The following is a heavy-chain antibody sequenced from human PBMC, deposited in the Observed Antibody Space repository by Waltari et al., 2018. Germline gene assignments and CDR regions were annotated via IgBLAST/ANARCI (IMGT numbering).Heavy chain of an antibody. J-gene: IGHJ3*02. V-gene: IGHV1-8*01. Sequence: QVQLVQSGAEVKKPGASGEVPWTASGYNFFSYDLTWVGQAPGQGLEWMGWMITNRGDTAYEQTFQDRVIMTRDTSISTAYMELRSLRSEDTAVYYCARTMITSGGVIVPDAFDIWGQGTMVTVSS. CDR2: MITNRGDT. CDR1: GYNFFSYD. CDR3: ARTMITSGGVIVPDAFDI. D-gene: IGHD3-16*02.